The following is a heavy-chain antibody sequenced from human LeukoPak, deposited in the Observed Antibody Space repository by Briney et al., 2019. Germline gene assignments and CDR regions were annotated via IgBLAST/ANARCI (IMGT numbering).Heavy chain of an antibody. J-gene: IGHJ4*02. CDR2: INHSSGGT. D-gene: IGHD6-13*01. CDR1: GYTFTGYY. Sequence: ASVKVSCKSSGYTFTGYYMHWVRQAPGQGLEWMGWINHSSGGTNYAQKFQGRVTMTRDTSISTAYMELSSLRSDDTAVYSCARAQTMAAAGTGPGDFWGQGTLVTVSS. V-gene: IGHV1-2*02. CDR3: ARAQTMAAAGTGPGDF.